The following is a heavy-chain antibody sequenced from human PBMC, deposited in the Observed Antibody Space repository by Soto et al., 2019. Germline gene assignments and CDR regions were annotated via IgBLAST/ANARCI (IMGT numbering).Heavy chain of an antibody. CDR3: ARDGMRGYYDILTGYYMAGSFDY. V-gene: IGHV3-48*02. CDR2: ISSSSSTI. CDR1: GFTFSSYS. D-gene: IGHD3-9*01. J-gene: IGHJ4*02. Sequence: GGSLRLSCAASGFTFSSYSMNWVRQAPGKGLEWVSYISSSSSTIYYADSVKGRFTISRDNAKNSLYLQMNSLRDEETAVYYCARDGMRGYYDILTGYYMAGSFDYWGQGTLVTVSS.